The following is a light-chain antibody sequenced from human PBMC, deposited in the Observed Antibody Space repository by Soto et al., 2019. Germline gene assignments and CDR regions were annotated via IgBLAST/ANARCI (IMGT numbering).Light chain of an antibody. CDR1: SSDVGGYKF. Sequence: QSALTQPASVSGSPGQPITISCTGTSSDVGGYKFVSWYQQHPGKAPKLMIYEVSNRPSGVSSRFSDSKSGNTASLTISGLQAEDEADYYCGSYTGSIYVFGTGTKVTVL. J-gene: IGLJ1*01. CDR2: EVS. CDR3: GSYTGSIYV. V-gene: IGLV2-14*01.